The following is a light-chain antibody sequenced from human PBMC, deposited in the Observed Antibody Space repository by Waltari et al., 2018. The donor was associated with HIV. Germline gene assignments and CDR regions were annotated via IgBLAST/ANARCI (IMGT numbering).Light chain of an antibody. CDR2: GAS. CDR3: QQYDYWPPWT. CDR1: QSVRTN. V-gene: IGKV3-15*01. J-gene: IGKJ1*01. Sequence: EVLLTQSPATLSVSPGDRTTLSCRASQSVRTNLAWYQQRPGQPPRLLIYGASTRATGIAARFSGSGSGTEFTLTINSLQSEDYAVYYCQQYDYWPPWTFGQGTKVEVK.